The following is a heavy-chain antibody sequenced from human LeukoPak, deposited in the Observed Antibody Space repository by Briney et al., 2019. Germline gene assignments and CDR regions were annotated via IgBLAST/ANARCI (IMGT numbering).Heavy chain of an antibody. J-gene: IGHJ4*02. CDR1: GFTFSSYG. V-gene: IGHV3-30*02. CDR2: IRYDGNNK. Sequence: RGSLRLSCAASGFTFSSYGMHWVRQAPGKGLEWVAFIRYDGNNKYYADSVKGRFTISRDNSKNTLYLQMNSLTAEDTAVYFCAKDRGGYSYASNFDYWGQGTLVTVSS. CDR3: AKDRGGYSYASNFDY. D-gene: IGHD5-18*01.